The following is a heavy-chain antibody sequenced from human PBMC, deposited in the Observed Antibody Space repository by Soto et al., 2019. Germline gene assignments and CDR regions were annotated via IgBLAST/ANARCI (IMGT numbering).Heavy chain of an antibody. V-gene: IGHV1-18*01. CDR3: ARRIPLRQHRGSRGDY. D-gene: IGHD6-13*01. CDR2: ISAYNGNT. CDR1: GYSFTTYG. Sequence: ASVKVSCKACGYSFTTYGISWVRQAPGEGLEWMGWISAYNGNTNYTQKLQGGVTMTTDTSTSTAYMELRSLRSDDTAVYYCARRIPLRQHRGSRGDYWRQGSRVTVSS. J-gene: IGHJ4*02.